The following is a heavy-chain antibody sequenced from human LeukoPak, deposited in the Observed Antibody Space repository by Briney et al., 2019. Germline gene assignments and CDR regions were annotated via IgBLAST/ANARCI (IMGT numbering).Heavy chain of an antibody. V-gene: IGHV3-23*01. CDR1: GFTFSSYW. J-gene: IGHJ4*02. D-gene: IGHD4/OR15-4a*01. Sequence: GGSLRLSCAASGFTFSSYWMSWVRQAPGKGLEWVSGTSDRGDYTYYADSVKGRFTISRDTSKNTLYLQMNSLRAEDTALYFCAKKAQYDGHYPLDYWGQGTLVTVSA. CDR2: TSDRGDYT. CDR3: AKKAQYDGHYPLDY.